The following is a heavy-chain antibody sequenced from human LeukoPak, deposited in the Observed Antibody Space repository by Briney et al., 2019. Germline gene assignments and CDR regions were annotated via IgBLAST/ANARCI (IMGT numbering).Heavy chain of an antibody. CDR2: ISSNGGST. Sequence: GGSLRLSCSASGFTFSSYGMHWVRQAPGKGLEYVSAISSNGGSTYYADSVKGRFTISRDNSRNTLYLQMSSLRAEDTAVYYCVKDRRYSSNWYYFDYWGQGTLVIVSS. CDR1: GFTFSSYG. D-gene: IGHD6-13*01. J-gene: IGHJ4*02. V-gene: IGHV3-64D*09. CDR3: VKDRRYSSNWYYFDY.